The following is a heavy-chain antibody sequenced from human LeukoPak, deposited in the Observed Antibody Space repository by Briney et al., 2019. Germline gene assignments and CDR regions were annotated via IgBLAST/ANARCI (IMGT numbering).Heavy chain of an antibody. D-gene: IGHD2-15*01. CDR1: GFTFSSYA. J-gene: IGHJ6*03. CDR2: TSYAGTNK. V-gene: IGHV3-30*01. Sequence: GGSLRLSCAPSGFTFSSYALHWVRQAPGKGLEWVALTSYAGTNKFYADSVKGRFTISRDNPKSTLYLQMNSLRAEDTGVYYCARDHSQAGDYYMDVWGKGTTVTVSS. CDR3: ARDHSQAGDYYMDV.